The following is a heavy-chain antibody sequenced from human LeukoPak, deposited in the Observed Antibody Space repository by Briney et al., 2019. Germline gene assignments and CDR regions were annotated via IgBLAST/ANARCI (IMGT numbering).Heavy chain of an antibody. CDR3: ARATRTTTIAVAGRSDY. Sequence: GASVKVSCKTSGYTFTSYHMHWVRQAPGQGLEWVAIIKSTGDTTVYAQRFQGRVTVTRDTSTSTVYMDLSSLSSEDTAVYYCARATRTTTIAVAGRSDYWGQGTLVTVSS. V-gene: IGHV1-46*01. D-gene: IGHD6-19*01. CDR2: IKSTGDTT. J-gene: IGHJ4*02. CDR1: GYTFTSYH.